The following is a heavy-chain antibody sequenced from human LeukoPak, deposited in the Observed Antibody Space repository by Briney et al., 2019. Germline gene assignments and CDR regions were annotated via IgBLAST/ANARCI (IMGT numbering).Heavy chain of an antibody. Sequence: TSETLSLTCTVSGGSISSSSYYWGWIRQAPGKGLEWIGSIYYSGSTYYNPSLKSRVTISVDTSKNQFSLKLSSVTAADTAVYYCATGYSNAWVDYWGQGTLVTVSS. D-gene: IGHD6-13*01. CDR3: ATGYSNAWVDY. CDR1: GGSISSSSYY. CDR2: IYYSGST. J-gene: IGHJ4*02. V-gene: IGHV4-39*01.